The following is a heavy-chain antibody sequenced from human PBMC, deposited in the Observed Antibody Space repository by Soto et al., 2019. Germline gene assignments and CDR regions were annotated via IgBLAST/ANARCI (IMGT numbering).Heavy chain of an antibody. D-gene: IGHD2-15*01. CDR3: ARRQGYGTLDAFDI. J-gene: IGHJ3*02. V-gene: IGHV4-59*08. Sequence: QVQLQESGPGLVKPSETLSLTCTVSGGSISSYYWSWIRQPPGKGLEWIGYIYYSGSTNYNPSLKSRVTISVDTSKNQFSLKLSSVTAADTAVDYCARRQGYGTLDAFDIWGQGTMVTVSS. CDR2: IYYSGST. CDR1: GGSISSYY.